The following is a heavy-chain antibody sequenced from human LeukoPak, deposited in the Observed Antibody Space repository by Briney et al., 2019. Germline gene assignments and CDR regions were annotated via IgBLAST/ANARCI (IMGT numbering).Heavy chain of an antibody. CDR3: ARQSGSVVVPAAGDY. CDR2: IYYRGST. CDR1: GGSISSSSYY. V-gene: IGHV4-39*01. J-gene: IGHJ4*02. D-gene: IGHD2-2*01. Sequence: SETLSLTCTVSGGSISSSSYYWGWIRQPPGKGLEWIGSIYYRGSTYYNPSLKSRVTISVDTSKNQFSLKLSSVTAADTAVYYCARQSGSVVVPAAGDYWGQGTLVTVSS.